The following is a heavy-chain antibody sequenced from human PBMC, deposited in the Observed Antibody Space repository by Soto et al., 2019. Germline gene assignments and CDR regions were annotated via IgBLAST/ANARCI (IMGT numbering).Heavy chain of an antibody. CDR3: ARDSGITGTTFAFDI. D-gene: IGHD1-7*01. Sequence: GGSLNLSCEASGFTFSSYEMNWVRQAPGKGLEWVSYISSSGSTIYYADSVKGRFTISRDNAKNSLYLQMNSLRAEDTAVYYCARDSGITGTTFAFDIWGQGTMVTVSS. CDR2: ISSSGSTI. J-gene: IGHJ3*02. V-gene: IGHV3-48*03. CDR1: GFTFSSYE.